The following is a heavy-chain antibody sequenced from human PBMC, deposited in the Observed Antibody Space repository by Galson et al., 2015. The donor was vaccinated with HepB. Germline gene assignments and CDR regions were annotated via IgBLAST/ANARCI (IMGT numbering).Heavy chain of an antibody. CDR3: ARLQSVVQGVIITNSFDP. V-gene: IGHV3-48*01. J-gene: IGHJ5*02. CDR2: ITSSSSTK. CDR1: GFTFSAFA. D-gene: IGHD3-10*01. Sequence: SLRLSCAASGFTFSAFAMNWVRRAPGKGPEWVSYITSSSSTKNYADSVKGRFTISRDDSKKSLYLQMNSLRGEDTAVYYCARLQSVVQGVIITNSFDPWGQGTLVTVSS.